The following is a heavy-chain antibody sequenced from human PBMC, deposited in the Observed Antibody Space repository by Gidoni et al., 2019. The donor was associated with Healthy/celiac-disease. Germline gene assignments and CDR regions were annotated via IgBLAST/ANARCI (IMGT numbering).Heavy chain of an antibody. V-gene: IGHV1-2*04. CDR1: GYTFTRYY. Sequence: HVPLGQSGAEVTKPGASVTVTCTASGYTFTRYYMHGVRQAPGQGLEWMGWINTNSGGTNYAQKFQGWVTMTRDTSISTAYMELSRLRSDDTAVYYCARDGAQGLRFLEWSGPRNYYGMDVWGQGTTVTVSS. CDR3: ARDGAQGLRFLEWSGPRNYYGMDV. D-gene: IGHD3-3*01. J-gene: IGHJ6*02. CDR2: INTNSGGT.